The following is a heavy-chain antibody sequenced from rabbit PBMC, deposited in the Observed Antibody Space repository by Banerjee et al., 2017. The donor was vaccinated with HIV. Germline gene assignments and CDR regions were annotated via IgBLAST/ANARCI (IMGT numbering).Heavy chain of an antibody. CDR1: GLDFSSYW. J-gene: IGHJ6*01. CDR2: IDTSSGST. Sequence: QSLEESGGDLVKPGASLTLTCTASGLDFSSYWMSWVRQAPGKGLEWIACIDTSSGSTWYASCVNGRFTISRSTSLNTVNLKMTSLTAADTATYFCARGSSYYSYYYVMDLWGPGTLVTVS. D-gene: IGHD8-1*01. CDR3: ARGSSYYSYYYVMDL. V-gene: IGHV1S43*01.